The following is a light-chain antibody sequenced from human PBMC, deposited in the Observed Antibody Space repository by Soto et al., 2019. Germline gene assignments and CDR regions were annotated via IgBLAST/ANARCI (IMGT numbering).Light chain of an antibody. Sequence: QSVLTQPASVSGSHGQSITISCTGTSSDVGAYNYVSWYQQHPGKAPKLMIFEVSDRPSGVSNRFSGSKSGNTASLTISGLQAEDEADYYCSSYATSKTVLFGGGTKLTVL. CDR2: EVS. CDR3: SSYATSKTVL. J-gene: IGLJ2*01. CDR1: SSDVGAYNY. V-gene: IGLV2-14*01.